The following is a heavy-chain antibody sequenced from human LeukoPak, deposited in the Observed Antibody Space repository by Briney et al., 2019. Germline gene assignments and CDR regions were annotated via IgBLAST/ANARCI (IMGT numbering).Heavy chain of an antibody. CDR2: ISGSGGST. CDR1: GFTFSSYA. D-gene: IGHD1-26*01. V-gene: IGHV3-23*01. CDR3: VKDGDDSGSYLVY. J-gene: IGHJ4*02. Sequence: PGGSLRLSCAASGFTFSSYAMSWVRQAPGKGLEWVSAISGSGGSTYHADSVKGRFTISRDNSKNTLYLQMNSLRAEDTAVYYCVKDGDDSGSYLVYWGQGTLVTVSS.